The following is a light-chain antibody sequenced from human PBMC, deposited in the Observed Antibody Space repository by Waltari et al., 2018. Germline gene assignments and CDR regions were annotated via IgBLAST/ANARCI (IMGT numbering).Light chain of an antibody. J-gene: IGLJ2*01. CDR1: GSF. CDR2: DDI. V-gene: IGLV2-23*01. Sequence: QSALTQPASVSGSPGRSITISCIGGGSFVPWYQPHPGKAPKPMIYDDIRRPSGVSNRFSASKSDNTASLTISGLQADDEAVYYCSSFVGGTTYLLIGGGTRLTVL. CDR3: SSFVGGTTYLL.